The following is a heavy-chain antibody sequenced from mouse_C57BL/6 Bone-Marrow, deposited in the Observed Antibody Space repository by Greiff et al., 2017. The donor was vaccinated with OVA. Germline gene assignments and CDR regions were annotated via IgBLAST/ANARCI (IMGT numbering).Heavy chain of an antibody. Sequence: EVMLVESGGDLVKPGGSLKLSCAASGFTFSSYGMSWVRQTPDKRLEWVATISSGGSYTYYPDSVKGRFTISRDNAKNTMYLQISSLKSEDTAMYYGARHNGYYIFDYWGQGTTLTVSS. D-gene: IGHD2-3*01. CDR1: GFTFSSYG. CDR2: ISSGGSYT. V-gene: IGHV5-6*01. J-gene: IGHJ2*01. CDR3: ARHNGYYIFDY.